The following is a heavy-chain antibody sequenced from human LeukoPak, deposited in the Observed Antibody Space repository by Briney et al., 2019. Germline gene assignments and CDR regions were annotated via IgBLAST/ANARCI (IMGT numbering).Heavy chain of an antibody. D-gene: IGHD6-13*01. V-gene: IGHV3-74*01. Sequence: PGGSLRLSCAASGFTFSSYWMHWVRQAPGKGLVWVSRINSDGSSTSYADSVKGRFTISRDNAKNTLYLQMNSLRAEDTAVYYCARGGIAAAIDYWGQGTLVTVSS. CDR1: GFTFSSYW. CDR3: ARGGIAAAIDY. J-gene: IGHJ4*02. CDR2: INSDGSST.